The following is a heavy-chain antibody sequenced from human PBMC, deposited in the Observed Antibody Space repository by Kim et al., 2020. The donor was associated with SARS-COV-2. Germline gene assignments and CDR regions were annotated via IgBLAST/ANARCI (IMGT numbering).Heavy chain of an antibody. CDR2: IIPIFGTA. CDR1: GGTFSSYA. D-gene: IGHD2-21*02. J-gene: IGHJ3*02. V-gene: IGHV1-69*13. CDR3: ARDRHIVVVTGAFDI. Sequence: SVKVSCKASGGTFSSYAISWVRQAPGQGLEWMGGIIPIFGTANYAQKFQGRVTITADESTSTAYMELSSLRSEDTAVYYCARDRHIVVVTGAFDIWGQGTMVTVSS.